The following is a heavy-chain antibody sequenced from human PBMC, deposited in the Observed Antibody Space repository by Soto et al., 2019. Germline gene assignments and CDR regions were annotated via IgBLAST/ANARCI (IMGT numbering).Heavy chain of an antibody. J-gene: IGHJ5*02. D-gene: IGHD2-2*01. CDR1: GVSVSSGSYY. V-gene: IGHV4-39*07. Sequence: SETLSVTCTSSGVSVSSGSYYWSLIRQPPGKGLEWIGEINHSGSTNYNPSLKTRVPISVDTSKNPFSLKLSSVTAAATAVYSCAREDFPLCSFVVARKPWIDP. CDR2: INHSGST. CDR3: AREDFPLCSFVVARKPWIDP.